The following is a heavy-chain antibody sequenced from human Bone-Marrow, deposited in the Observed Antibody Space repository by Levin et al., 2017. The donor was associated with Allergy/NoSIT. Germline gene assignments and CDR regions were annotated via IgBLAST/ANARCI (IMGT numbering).Heavy chain of an antibody. Sequence: ESGPTLVKPTETLTLTCTVSGFSLTNPKMGVTWVRQPPGKALEWLAHFFPNDGKSYNTSLKTRLTLSKDTSRSQVVLTMANVDPVDTATYYCARIHFEGDLLLWYFDYWGQGTPVTVSS. CDR1: GFSLTNPKMG. CDR2: FFPNDGK. CDR3: ARIHFEGDLLLWYFDY. V-gene: IGHV2-26*01. J-gene: IGHJ4*02. D-gene: IGHD1-26*01.